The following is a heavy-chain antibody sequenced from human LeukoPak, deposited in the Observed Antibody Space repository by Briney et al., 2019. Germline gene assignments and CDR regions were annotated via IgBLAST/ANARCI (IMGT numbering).Heavy chain of an antibody. J-gene: IGHJ4*02. V-gene: IGHV3-11*06. CDR3: ARDGNYGSGSYSDY. CDR2: ISSSSSYT. Sequence: GGSLTLSCAASGFTFSDYYMSWIRQAPGKGLEWVSYISSSSSYTNYADSVKGRFTISRDNAKNSLYLQMNSLRDEDTAVYYCARDGNYGSGSYSDYWGQGTLVTVSS. D-gene: IGHD3-10*01. CDR1: GFTFSDYY.